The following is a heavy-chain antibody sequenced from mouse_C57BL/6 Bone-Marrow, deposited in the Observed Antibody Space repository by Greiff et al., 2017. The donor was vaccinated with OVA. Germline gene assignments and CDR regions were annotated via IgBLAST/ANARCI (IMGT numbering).Heavy chain of an antibody. D-gene: IGHD2-1*01. V-gene: IGHV5-17*01. CDR2: ISSGSSTI. J-gene: IGHJ2*01. CDR3: ERGAYGNVGYFDY. CDR1: GFTFSDYG. Sequence: EVKLVESGGGLVKPGGSLKLSCAASGFTFSDYGMPWVRQAPEQGLEWVAYISSGSSTIYYADTVKGRFTLSRDNAKNTLCLQMASLRSEDTAMYYFERGAYGNVGYFDYWGQGTTLTVSS.